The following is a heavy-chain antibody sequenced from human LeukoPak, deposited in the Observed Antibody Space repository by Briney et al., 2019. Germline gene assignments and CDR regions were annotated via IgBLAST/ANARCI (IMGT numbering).Heavy chain of an antibody. CDR3: ARGRGYSYGYALDY. Sequence: SETLFLTCTVSGGSISSYYWSWLRQPPGKGLEWIGYIYYSGSTNYNPSLKSRVTISVDTSKNQFSLKLSSVTAADTAVYYCARGRGYSYGYALDYWGQGTLVTVSS. D-gene: IGHD5-18*01. J-gene: IGHJ4*02. CDR2: IYYSGST. V-gene: IGHV4-59*01. CDR1: GGSISSYY.